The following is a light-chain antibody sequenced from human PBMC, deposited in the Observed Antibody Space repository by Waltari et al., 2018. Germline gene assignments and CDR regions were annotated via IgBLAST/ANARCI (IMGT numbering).Light chain of an antibody. CDR3: QQSYKAPGT. Sequence: DIQMTQSPSSLSASMGDRVTITCRATQSISTFLNWYQQKPGKAPDLLIYAASSLQSGVPSRFSGSGSGTDFTLTITSLQPEDFATYYCQQSYKAPGTFGQGTKVEIK. V-gene: IGKV1-39*01. CDR1: QSISTF. J-gene: IGKJ1*01. CDR2: AAS.